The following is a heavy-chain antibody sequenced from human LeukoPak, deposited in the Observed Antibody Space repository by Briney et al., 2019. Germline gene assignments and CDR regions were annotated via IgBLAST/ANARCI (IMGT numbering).Heavy chain of an antibody. J-gene: IGHJ3*02. Sequence: ASVKVSCKASGHTFTSYGISWVRQAPGQGLEWMGWISAYNGNTNYAQKLQGRVTMTTDTSTSTAYMELRSLRSDDTAVYYCARNDIVVVPAAKHSDAFDIWGQGTMVTVSS. V-gene: IGHV1-18*01. D-gene: IGHD2-2*01. CDR2: ISAYNGNT. CDR3: ARNDIVVVPAAKHSDAFDI. CDR1: GHTFTSYG.